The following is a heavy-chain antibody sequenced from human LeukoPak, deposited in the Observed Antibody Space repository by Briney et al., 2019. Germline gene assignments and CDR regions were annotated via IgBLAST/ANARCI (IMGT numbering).Heavy chain of an antibody. CDR3: ARRRGNTSGFQGYYFDY. Sequence: SETLSLTCTVSGGSISSYYWSWIRQPPGKGLEWIGYIYYSGSTNYNPSLKSRVTISVDTSKNQFSLKLSSVTAADTAVYYCARRRGNTSGFQGYYFDYWGQGTLVTVSS. V-gene: IGHV4-59*12. CDR1: GGSISSYY. J-gene: IGHJ4*02. CDR2: IYYSGST. D-gene: IGHD6-19*01.